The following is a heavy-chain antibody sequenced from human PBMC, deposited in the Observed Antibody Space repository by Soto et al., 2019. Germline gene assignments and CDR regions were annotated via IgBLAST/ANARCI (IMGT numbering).Heavy chain of an antibody. CDR3: ARAYCSSTSCYLPTIFGVVIEYYYYGMDV. V-gene: IGHV3-21*01. D-gene: IGHD2-2*01. CDR2: ISSSSSYI. J-gene: IGHJ6*02. Sequence: GSLRLSCAASGFTFSSYSMNWVRQAPGKGLEWVSSISSSSSYIYYTDSVKGRFTISRDNAKNSLYLQMNSLRAEDTAVYYCARAYCSSTSCYLPTIFGVVIEYYYYGMDVWGQGTTVTVSS. CDR1: GFTFSSYS.